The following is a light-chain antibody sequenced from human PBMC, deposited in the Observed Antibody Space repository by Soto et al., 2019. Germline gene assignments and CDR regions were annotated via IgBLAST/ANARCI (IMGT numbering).Light chain of an antibody. CDR1: SGHSSYA. J-gene: IGLJ1*01. CDR2: LNSDGSH. CDR3: QTWGTGGGV. V-gene: IGLV4-69*01. Sequence: QPVLTQSPSASASLGASVKLTCTLSSGHSSYAIAWHQQQPEKGPRYLMKLNSDGSHSKGDGIPDRFSGSSSGAERYLTXXXXXXXDEADYYCQTWGTGGGVFGTGTKLTVL.